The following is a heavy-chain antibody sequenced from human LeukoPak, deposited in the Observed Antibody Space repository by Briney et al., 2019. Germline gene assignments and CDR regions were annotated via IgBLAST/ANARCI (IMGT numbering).Heavy chain of an antibody. CDR1: GGSISSSSYY. CDR2: INHSGST. CDR3: ARWGDKKSVFGVVIILRPYGMDV. V-gene: IGHV4-39*07. Sequence: PSETLSLTCTVSGGSISSSSYYWGWIRQPPGKGLEWIGEINHSGSTNYNPSLKSRVTISVDTSKNQFSLKLSSVTAADTAVYYCARWGDKKSVFGVVIILRPYGMDVWGQGTTVTVSS. J-gene: IGHJ6*02. D-gene: IGHD3-3*01.